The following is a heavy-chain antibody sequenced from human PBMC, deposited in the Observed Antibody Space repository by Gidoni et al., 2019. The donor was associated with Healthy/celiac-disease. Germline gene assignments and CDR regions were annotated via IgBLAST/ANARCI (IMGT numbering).Heavy chain of an antibody. J-gene: IGHJ4*02. CDR1: GFTFSYYW. V-gene: IGHV3-74*01. CDR3: ARDHVGAVFDY. CDR2: INSDGSST. Sequence: EVQLVESGGGLVQPGGSLRLSCAASGFTFSYYWMHWVRQAPGKGLVWVSHINSDGSSTSYADSVKGRFTISRDSAKNTLYLQMNSLRAEDTAVYYCARDHVGAVFDYWGQGTLVTVSS. D-gene: IGHD1-26*01.